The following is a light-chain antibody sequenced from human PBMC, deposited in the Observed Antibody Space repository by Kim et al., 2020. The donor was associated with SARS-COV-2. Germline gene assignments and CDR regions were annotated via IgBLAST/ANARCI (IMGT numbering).Light chain of an antibody. J-gene: IGLJ2*01. CDR2: QDS. CDR1: KLANKY. V-gene: IGLV3-1*01. Sequence: VSPGQTASLACSGDKLANKYACWYQQKPGPSPVLVIYQDSKRPSGIPERFSGSNSGNTATLTISGTQAMDEADYYCQAWDSSTVVFGGGTQLTFL. CDR3: QAWDSSTVV.